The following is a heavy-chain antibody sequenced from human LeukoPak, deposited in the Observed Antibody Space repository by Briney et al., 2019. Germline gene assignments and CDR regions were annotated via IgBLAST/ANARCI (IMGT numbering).Heavy chain of an antibody. D-gene: IGHD6-6*01. CDR1: GGSISSGDYY. CDR2: IYHSGST. V-gene: IGHV4-30-2*01. CDR3: ARDRPSSSTGVANFDY. J-gene: IGHJ4*02. Sequence: SETLSLTCTVSGGSISSGDYYWSWIRQPPGKGLEWIGYIYHSGSTYYNPSLKSRVTISVDRPKNQFSLKLSSVTAADTAVYYCARDRPSSSTGVANFDYWGQGTLVTVSS.